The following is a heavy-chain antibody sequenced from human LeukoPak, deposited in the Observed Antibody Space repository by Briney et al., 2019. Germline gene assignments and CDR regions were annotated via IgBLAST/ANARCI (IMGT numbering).Heavy chain of an antibody. J-gene: IGHJ4*02. CDR2: IFPSGGEI. Sequence: PGGSLRLSCAASGFTFSTFAMIWVRQPPGKGLEWVSSIFPSGGEIHYADSVRGRFTISRDNSKSTLSLQMNSLRAEDTAVYYCAKEKFRALLSGLGSYWGQGTLVTVSS. CDR3: AKEKFRALLSGLGSY. CDR1: GFTFSTFA. V-gene: IGHV3-23*01. D-gene: IGHD3-16*01.